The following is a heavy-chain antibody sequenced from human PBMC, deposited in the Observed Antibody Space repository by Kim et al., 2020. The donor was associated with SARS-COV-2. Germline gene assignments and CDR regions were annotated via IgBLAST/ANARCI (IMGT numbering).Heavy chain of an antibody. Sequence: SVKGRFTISRDNSKNTLYLQMNSLRAEDTAVYYCARAGFLEWPDYYGMDVWGQGTTVTVSS. CDR3: ARAGFLEWPDYYGMDV. V-gene: IGHV3-66*01. D-gene: IGHD3-3*01. J-gene: IGHJ6*02.